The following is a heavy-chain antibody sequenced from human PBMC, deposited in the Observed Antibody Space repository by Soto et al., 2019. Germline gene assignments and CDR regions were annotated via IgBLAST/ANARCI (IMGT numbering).Heavy chain of an antibody. Sequence: ASVKVSCKASGYTFTSYGISCVRQAPGQGLEWMGWISAYNGNTNYAQKLQGRVTMTTDTSTSTAYMELRSLRSDDTAVYYCARVAYYYDSSGYLGGVAFDIWGQGTMVTVSS. D-gene: IGHD3-22*01. J-gene: IGHJ3*02. CDR2: ISAYNGNT. V-gene: IGHV1-18*01. CDR3: ARVAYYYDSSGYLGGVAFDI. CDR1: GYTFTSYG.